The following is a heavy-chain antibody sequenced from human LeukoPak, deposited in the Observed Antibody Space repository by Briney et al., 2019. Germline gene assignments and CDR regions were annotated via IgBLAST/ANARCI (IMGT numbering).Heavy chain of an antibody. Sequence: EASVKVSCKASGYTFTSYSLSWVRQAPGQGLEWMGIINPSGGSTSYAQKFQGRVTMTRDTSTSTVYMELSSLRSEDTAVYYCARDLRSGGSFNWFDPWGQGTLVTVSS. CDR3: ARDLRSGGSFNWFDP. V-gene: IGHV1-46*01. CDR2: INPSGGST. J-gene: IGHJ5*02. D-gene: IGHD2-15*01. CDR1: GYTFTSYS.